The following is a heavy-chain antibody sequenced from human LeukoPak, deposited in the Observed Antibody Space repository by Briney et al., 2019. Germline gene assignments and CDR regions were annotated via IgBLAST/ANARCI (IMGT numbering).Heavy chain of an antibody. CDR2: IYYSGST. V-gene: IGHV4-59*01. J-gene: IGHJ6*02. D-gene: IGHD6-13*01. Sequence: PSETLSLTCTVSGGSISSYYWSWIRQPPGKGLEWIGYIYYSGSTNYNPSLKSRVTISVDTSKNQFSLKLSSVTAADTAGYYCATAAYSSSRYGNYYYYYGMDVWGQGTTVTVSS. CDR3: ATAAYSSSRYGNYYYYYGMDV. CDR1: GGSISSYY.